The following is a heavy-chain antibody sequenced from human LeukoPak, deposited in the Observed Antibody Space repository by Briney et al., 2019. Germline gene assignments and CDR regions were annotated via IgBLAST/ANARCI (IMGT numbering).Heavy chain of an antibody. CDR3: AKGSGLVVVVAASFDYYYMDV. CDR1: GLTFSSYA. D-gene: IGHD2-15*01. V-gene: IGHV3-23*01. Sequence: GGSLRLSCAASGLTFSSYAMSWGRQAPGKGLEWGSAISGSGGSTYYADSVKVRFTISRDNSKNTLYLQMNSLRAEDTAVYYCAKGSGLVVVVAASFDYYYMDVWGKGTTVTVSS. CDR2: ISGSGGST. J-gene: IGHJ6*03.